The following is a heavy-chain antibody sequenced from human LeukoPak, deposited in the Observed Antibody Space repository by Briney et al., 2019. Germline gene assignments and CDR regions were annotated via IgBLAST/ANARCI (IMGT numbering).Heavy chain of an antibody. J-gene: IGHJ6*02. D-gene: IGHD3-3*01. V-gene: IGHV1-18*01. CDR1: GYTLTSYG. Sequence: PQVKVSCKASGYTLTSYGISWVRQAPGQGLEWMGWISAYNGNTNYAQKLQGRVTMTTDTSTSTAYMELRSLRSDDTAVYYCARDRLITIFGVVNPYGMDVWGQGTTVTVSS. CDR2: ISAYNGNT. CDR3: ARDRLITIFGVVNPYGMDV.